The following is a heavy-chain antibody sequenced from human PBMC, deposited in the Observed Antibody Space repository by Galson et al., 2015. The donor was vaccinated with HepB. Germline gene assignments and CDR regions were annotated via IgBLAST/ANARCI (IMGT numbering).Heavy chain of an antibody. Sequence: PGDSDTRYSPSFQGQVTISADKSITTAYLQWSSLKPSDTAMYYCARYRWLGELCYFDYWGQGTLVTVSS. D-gene: IGHD3-10*01. V-gene: IGHV5-51*01. J-gene: IGHJ4*02. CDR2: PGDSDT. CDR3: ARYRWLGELCYFDY.